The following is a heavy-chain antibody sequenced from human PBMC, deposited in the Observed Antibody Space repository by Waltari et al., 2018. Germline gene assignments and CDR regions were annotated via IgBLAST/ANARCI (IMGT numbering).Heavy chain of an antibody. V-gene: IGHV3-23*03. D-gene: IGHD6-19*01. CDR2: IYSGGSST. CDR3: AKGREVAGTNSFDY. J-gene: IGHJ4*02. CDR1: GFTFSSYA. Sequence: EVQLLESGGGLVQPGGSLRLSCAASGFTFSSYAMSWVRPAPGKGLEWVSVIYSGGSSTYYADSVKGRFTISRDNSKNTLYLQMNSLRAEDTAVYYCAKGREVAGTNSFDYWGQGTLVTVSS.